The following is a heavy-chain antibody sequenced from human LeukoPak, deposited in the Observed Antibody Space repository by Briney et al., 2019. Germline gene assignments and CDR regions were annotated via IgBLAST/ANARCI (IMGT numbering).Heavy chain of an antibody. D-gene: IGHD3-10*01. Sequence: GGSLRLSCAASGFTFSSYAMHWVRQAPGKGLAWVAVISYDGSNKYYADSVKGRFTISRDNSKNTLYLQMNSLRAEDTAVYYCARVRGVRGPGGWFDPWGQGTLVTVSS. J-gene: IGHJ5*02. V-gene: IGHV3-30-3*01. CDR1: GFTFSSYA. CDR3: ARVRGVRGPGGWFDP. CDR2: ISYDGSNK.